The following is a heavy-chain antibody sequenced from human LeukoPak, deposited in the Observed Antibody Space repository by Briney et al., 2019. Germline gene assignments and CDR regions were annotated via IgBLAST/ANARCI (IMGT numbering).Heavy chain of an antibody. CDR1: GGSISSYY. J-gene: IGHJ4*02. CDR2: IYTTGST. D-gene: IGHD6-19*01. Sequence: SETLSLTCTVSGGSISSYYWTWIPQPAGKGLEWIRRIYTTGSTNYNPSLNSRVTMSVDTSKNQFSLRLSSVTAADTAVYYCARQIAVAGKARFDYCGEGTLVTVSS. CDR3: ARQIAVAGKARFDY. V-gene: IGHV4-4*07.